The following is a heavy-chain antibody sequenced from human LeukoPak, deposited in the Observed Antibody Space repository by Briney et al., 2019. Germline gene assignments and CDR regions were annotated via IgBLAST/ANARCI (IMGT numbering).Heavy chain of an antibody. Sequence: SETLSLTCTVSGGSISSSSYYWGWIRQPPGKGLEWIGSIYYSGSTYYNPSLKSRVTISVDTSKNQFSLKLSSVAAADTAVYYCARPKGLQLWFDYWDQGTLVTVSS. CDR1: GGSISSSSYY. J-gene: IGHJ4*02. V-gene: IGHV4-39*01. CDR3: ARPKGLQLWFDY. CDR2: IYYSGST. D-gene: IGHD5-18*01.